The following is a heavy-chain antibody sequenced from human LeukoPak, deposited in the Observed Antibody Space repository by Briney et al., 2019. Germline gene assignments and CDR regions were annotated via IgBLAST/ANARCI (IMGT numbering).Heavy chain of an antibody. V-gene: IGHV4-34*01. D-gene: IGHD4-17*01. CDR1: GGSFSVYY. Sequence: PSETLSLTCAVYGGSFSVYYWSWIRQPPGKGLEWIGEINHSGSTNYNPSLKSRVTISVDTSKNQFSLKLSSVTAADTAVYYCARVRRYGGNPLTRYFDLWGRGTLVTVSP. J-gene: IGHJ2*01. CDR3: ARVRRYGGNPLTRYFDL. CDR2: INHSGST.